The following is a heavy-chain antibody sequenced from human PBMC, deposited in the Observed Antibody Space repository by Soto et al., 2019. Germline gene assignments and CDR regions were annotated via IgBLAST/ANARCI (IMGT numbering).Heavy chain of an antibody. Sequence: QVQLAQSGAEVKKPGSSVKVSCKASGGTSRSYPISWVRQAPGQGLEWMGGIIPMFGTANYAQKFQGRLTITAADSTSTAYMELSSLRSEDPAVYYCARSNSGNGNSYSPFDYWGQGTLVTVSS. D-gene: IGHD2-21*01. CDR3: ARSNSGNGNSYSPFDY. V-gene: IGHV1-69*01. CDR1: GGTSRSYP. CDR2: IIPMFGTA. J-gene: IGHJ4*02.